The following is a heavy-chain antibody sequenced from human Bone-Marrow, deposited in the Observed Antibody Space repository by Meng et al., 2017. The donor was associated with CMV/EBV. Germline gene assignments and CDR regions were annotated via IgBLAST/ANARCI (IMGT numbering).Heavy chain of an antibody. CDR3: ARVGGSSSWRPYYYYYGMDV. CDR1: GFTFSSYA. D-gene: IGHD6-13*01. J-gene: IGHJ6*02. Sequence: GESLKISCAASGFTFSSYAMSWVRQAPGKGLEWVSSISSSSSYIYYADSVKGRFTISRDNAKNSLYLQMNSLRAEDTAVYYCARVGGSSSWRPYYYYYGMDVWGQGTTVTVSS. V-gene: IGHV3-21*01. CDR2: ISSSSSYI.